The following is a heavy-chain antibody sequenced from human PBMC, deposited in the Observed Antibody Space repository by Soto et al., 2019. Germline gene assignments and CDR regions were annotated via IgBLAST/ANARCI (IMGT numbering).Heavy chain of an antibody. Sequence: QVQLVQSGAEVKKPGSSVKVSCTASGGTFSSYAISWVRQAPGQGLEWMGGIIPIFGTANYAQKFQGRVTITADKSTSTGERERGSVRSEDRAVYYCGRGRGGYAVDIGGQGTMVTVSS. CDR2: IIPIFGTA. V-gene: IGHV1-69*06. CDR1: GGTFSSYA. CDR3: GRGRGGYAVDI. D-gene: IGHD2-15*01. J-gene: IGHJ3*02.